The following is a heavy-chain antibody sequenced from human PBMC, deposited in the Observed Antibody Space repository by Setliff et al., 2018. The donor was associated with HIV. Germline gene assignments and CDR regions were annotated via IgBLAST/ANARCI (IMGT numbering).Heavy chain of an antibody. CDR2: RSPIFSTT. D-gene: IGHD1-26*01. CDR1: GDTFTTYV. V-gene: IGHV1-69*13. Sequence: ASVKVSCKGSGDTFTTYVVSWVRQAPGQGLEWMGGRSPIFSTTNYAQKFRGRVTITADESTSTAYMELSSLRSEDTAVYYCARGLYSGSYWQDYWGQGTLVTVSS. J-gene: IGHJ4*02. CDR3: ARGLYSGSYWQDY.